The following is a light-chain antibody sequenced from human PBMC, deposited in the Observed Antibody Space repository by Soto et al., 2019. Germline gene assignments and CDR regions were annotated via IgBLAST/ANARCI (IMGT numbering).Light chain of an antibody. CDR3: ISYAGSSIWV. J-gene: IGLJ3*02. CDR1: SSDVGTYNY. V-gene: IGLV2-8*01. CDR2: DVS. Sequence: QSALTQPPSASGSPGQSVTISCTGTSSDVGTYNYVSWYQQHPGKAPKLMIYDVSKRPSGAPDRFSGSKSGNTASLTVSGRQAEDEADYYCISYAGSSIWVFGGGTKLTVL.